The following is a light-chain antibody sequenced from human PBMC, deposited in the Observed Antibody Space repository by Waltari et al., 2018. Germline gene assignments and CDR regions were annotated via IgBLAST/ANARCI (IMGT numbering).Light chain of an antibody. J-gene: IGLJ1*01. Sequence: QSALTQPPSASGSPGQSVTISCTGTSSDVGGDNFVSWYQQHPGKAPKLIIHEVTKRPSGVPDRFSGSKSGNTATLTVSGLQAEDEAEYYCTSYAGGPHVFGTGTKVTVL. V-gene: IGLV2-8*01. CDR3: TSYAGGPHV. CDR1: SSDVGGDNF. CDR2: EVT.